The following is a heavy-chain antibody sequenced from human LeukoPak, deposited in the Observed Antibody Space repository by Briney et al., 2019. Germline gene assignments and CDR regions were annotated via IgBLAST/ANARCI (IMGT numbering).Heavy chain of an antibody. Sequence: SETLSLTCAVSGDSISSALWWNWVRQPPGKGLDWIGEISRDGSTKYNPSLKNRVTISKDNSKNQFSLKLNSVTAADTAVYYCTTNSGWYSLNYWGQGVLITASS. D-gene: IGHD1-26*01. CDR3: TTNSGWYSLNY. V-gene: IGHV4-4*02. CDR1: GDSISSALW. J-gene: IGHJ4*02. CDR2: ISRDGST.